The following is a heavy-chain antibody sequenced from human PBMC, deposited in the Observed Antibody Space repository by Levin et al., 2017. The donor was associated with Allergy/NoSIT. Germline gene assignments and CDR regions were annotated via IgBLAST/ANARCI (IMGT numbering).Heavy chain of an antibody. CDR1: GFTLSSCW. Sequence: PGGSLRLSCAASGFTLSSCWMSWVRQAPGKGLEWVANIDKDGSAKNYVDSVKGRFTISRDTAKNSLHLQMNSLGVKDTAGYYCVKDKSGDWSIDYWGQGTLVSVSS. D-gene: IGHD2-21*02. CDR2: IDKDGSAK. CDR3: VKDKSGDWSIDY. V-gene: IGHV3-7*01. J-gene: IGHJ4*02.